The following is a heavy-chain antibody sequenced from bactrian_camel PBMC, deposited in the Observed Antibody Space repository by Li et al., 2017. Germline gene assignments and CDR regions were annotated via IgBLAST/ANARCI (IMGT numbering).Heavy chain of an antibody. J-gene: IGHJ6*01. CDR1: GYVFGGHC. D-gene: IGHD3*01. Sequence: VQLVESGGGSVQPGGSLRLSCATSGYVFGGHCMGWFRQSPGKEREGVAVIHSAGLTNYADFVLGRFAVSLDNAKNTVYLQMTNLNPEDTAMYYCAADASVYDCYSFSWRRGDQFGYWGQGTQVTVS. CDR2: IHSAGLT. V-gene: IGHV3S53*01. CDR3: AADASVYDCYSFSWRRGDQFGY.